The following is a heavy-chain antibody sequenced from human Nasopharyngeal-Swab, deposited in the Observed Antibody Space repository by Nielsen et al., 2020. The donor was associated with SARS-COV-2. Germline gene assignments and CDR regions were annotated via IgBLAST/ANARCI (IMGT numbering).Heavy chain of an antibody. D-gene: IGHD4-17*01. CDR1: GFTFSSYG. CDR3: ARSNGDYVLDWFDP. J-gene: IGHJ5*02. CDR2: IKQDGSEK. V-gene: IGHV3-7*03. Sequence: GESLKISCAASGFTFSSYGMHWVRQAPGKGLEWVANIKQDGSEKNYVDSVKGRFTISRDNAKNSLFLQMNSLRAEDTAVYYCARSNGDYVLDWFDPWGQGTLVTVSS.